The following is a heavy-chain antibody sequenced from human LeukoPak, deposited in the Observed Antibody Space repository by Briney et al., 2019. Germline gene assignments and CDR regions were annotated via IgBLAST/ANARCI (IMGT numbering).Heavy chain of an antibody. CDR1: GYTFTGYY. CDR3: ARDRGIRDVVVVAGTLTN. V-gene: IGHV1-2*02. D-gene: IGHD2-15*01. CDR2: INPNSGGT. J-gene: IGHJ4*02. Sequence: GASVKVSCKASGYTFTGYYMHWVRQAPGQGLEWMGWINPNSGGTNYAQKFQGRVTMTRDTSISTAYMELSRLRSDDTAVYYCARDRGIRDVVVVAGTLTNWGQGTLVNVSS.